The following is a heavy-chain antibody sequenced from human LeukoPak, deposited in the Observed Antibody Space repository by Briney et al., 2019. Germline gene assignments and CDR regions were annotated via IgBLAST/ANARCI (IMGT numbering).Heavy chain of an antibody. CDR3: ARGGIAVPGSFDY. CDR1: GGSINSSSYY. CDR2: IYYSGIT. Sequence: PSDTLSLTCTVSGGSINSSSYYWGWIRQPPGKGLEWIGRIYYSGITYYNPSLKSRVTISVDTSKSQFSLRLSSVTAADTAVYYCARGGIAVPGSFDYWGQGTLITVSS. D-gene: IGHD6-19*01. J-gene: IGHJ4*02. V-gene: IGHV4-39*07.